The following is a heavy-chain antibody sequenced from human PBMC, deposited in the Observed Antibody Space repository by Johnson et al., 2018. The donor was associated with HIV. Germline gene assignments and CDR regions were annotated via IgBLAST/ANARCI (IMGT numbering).Heavy chain of an antibody. V-gene: IGHV3-11*04. CDR1: GFIFSDSY. Sequence: QVQLVESGGGLVKPGGSLRLSCAASGFIFSDSYMTWIRQAPGKGLELVSYISGSSSIIYYADSVKGRFTISRDYAKKSVYLQMNSLRVEDTAVYYCARDPGALSSSIWGQGTMVTVSS. CDR2: ISGSSSII. D-gene: IGHD6-6*01. CDR3: ARDPGALSSSI. J-gene: IGHJ3*02.